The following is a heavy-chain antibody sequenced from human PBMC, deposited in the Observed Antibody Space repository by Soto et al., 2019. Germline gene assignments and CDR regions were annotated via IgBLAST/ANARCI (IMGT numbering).Heavy chain of an antibody. D-gene: IGHD3-22*01. CDR3: ARSTHSSGDY. CDR1: GFTFSPYW. J-gene: IGHJ4*02. Sequence: EVQLVESGGTLVQPGGSLRLSCAASGFTFSPYWMSWVRQAPGKGLEWVAHIRPDGSEQFYADSVEGRFTVSRDNAKTSMFLQMNSLRAEDTAVYYCARSTHSSGDYWGQGTLVAVSS. V-gene: IGHV3-7*05. CDR2: IRPDGSEQ.